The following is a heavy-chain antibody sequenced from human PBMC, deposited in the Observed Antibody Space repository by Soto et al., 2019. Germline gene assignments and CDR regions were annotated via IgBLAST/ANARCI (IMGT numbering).Heavy chain of an antibody. CDR2: VYYTGGT. Sequence: QVQLQQSGPGLVKPSVTLSLTCTVSSGPSSSHNWGWIRQPPGRGLEWIGYVYYTGGTSYNPSLKSRVTISADTSTNHISLTLSSVTAADTAVYYCVRQGIGNLHGLVDVWVQGTTVSVSS. CDR1: SGPSSSHN. V-gene: IGHV4-59*08. CDR3: VRQGIGNLHGLVDV. J-gene: IGHJ6*02. D-gene: IGHD1-1*01.